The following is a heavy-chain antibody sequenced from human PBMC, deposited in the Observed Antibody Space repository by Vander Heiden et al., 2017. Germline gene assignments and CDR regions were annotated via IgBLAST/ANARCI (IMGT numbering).Heavy chain of an antibody. D-gene: IGHD2-15*01. V-gene: IGHV3-53*02. Sequence: EVQLVETGGGLIKPGGSLRLSCLASDNCMKWVRQAAGKGLEFVAVIYRDGRTYYGESVKGRFTVSRDKSMNSLDLQMNRLGVGDTAIYYCVSATCSGGSCPEYWGQGTLVTVSS. CDR1: DNC. CDR3: VSATCSGGSCPEY. CDR2: IYRDGRT. J-gene: IGHJ4*02.